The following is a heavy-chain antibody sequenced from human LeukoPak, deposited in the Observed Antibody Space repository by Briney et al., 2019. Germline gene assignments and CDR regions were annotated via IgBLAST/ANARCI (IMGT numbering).Heavy chain of an antibody. J-gene: IGHJ4*02. Sequence: GGSLRLSCAASGFTFSSYEMNWVRQAPGKGLEWVSYISSSGSTIYYADSVKGRFTISRDNAKNSLYPQMNSLRAEDTAVYYCASFKGGFGELLAYFDYWGQGTLVTVSS. V-gene: IGHV3-48*03. CDR1: GFTFSSYE. D-gene: IGHD3-10*01. CDR3: ASFKGGFGELLAYFDY. CDR2: ISSSGSTI.